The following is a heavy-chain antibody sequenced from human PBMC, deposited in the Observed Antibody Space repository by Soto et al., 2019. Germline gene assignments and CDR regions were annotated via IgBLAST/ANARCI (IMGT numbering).Heavy chain of an antibody. V-gene: IGHV4-4*02. CDR1: GVSISSDNW. CDR3: ARDQGSHPGD. J-gene: IGHJ4*02. Sequence: QVQLQESGPGLVRPSGTVSLTCAVSGVSISSDNWWRWGRQPPGKALEWIGEIHHSGSTNYNPSLKSRVTLSVVPSKDLFSLTLNSVTAADTAFYYCARDQGSHPGDWGQGTLVSVSS. D-gene: IGHD6-13*01. CDR2: IHHSGST.